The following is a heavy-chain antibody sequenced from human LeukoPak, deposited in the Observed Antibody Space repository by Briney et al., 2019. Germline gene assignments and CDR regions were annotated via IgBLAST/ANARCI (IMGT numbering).Heavy chain of an antibody. CDR2: INWNGGST. Sequence: PGGSLRLSCAASGFRFVDHGMSWVRQAPGKGLEWVSGINWNGGSTGYGDSVKGRFTISRDNAKNSLYLQMNSLRAEDTALYYCAGGDRNGWYFDYWGQGVLVTVSS. V-gene: IGHV3-20*04. CDR3: AGGDRNGWYFDY. J-gene: IGHJ4*02. CDR1: GFRFVDHG. D-gene: IGHD6-19*01.